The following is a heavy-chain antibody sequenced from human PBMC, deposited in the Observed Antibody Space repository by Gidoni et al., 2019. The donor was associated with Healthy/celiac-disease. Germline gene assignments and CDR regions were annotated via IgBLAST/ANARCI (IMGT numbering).Heavy chain of an antibody. J-gene: IGHJ3*02. V-gene: IGHV3-43*01. CDR3: AKDSGGNSVSDAFDI. D-gene: IGHD2-21*02. CDR2: ISWDGGST. CDR1: GFTFDDYT. Sequence: EVQLVESGGVVVQPGGSLRLSCAASGFTFDDYTMHWVRQAPGKGLEWVSLISWDGGSTYYADSVKGRFTISRDNSKNSLYLQMNSLRTEDTALYYCAKDSGGNSVSDAFDIWGQGTMVTVSS.